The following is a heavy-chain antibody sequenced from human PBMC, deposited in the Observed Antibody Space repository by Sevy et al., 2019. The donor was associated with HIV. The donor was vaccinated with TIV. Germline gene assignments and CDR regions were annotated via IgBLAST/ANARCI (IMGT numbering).Heavy chain of an antibody. Sequence: GGSLRLSCAASGFTFSNAWMSWVRQAPGKGLEWVGRIKSKTDGGTTDYAAPVKGRFTISRDDSKNTLYLQMNSLKTEDTAVYYCTTDLWGGCSSTSCSKLDAFDIWGQGTMVTVSS. CDR3: TTDLWGGCSSTSCSKLDAFDI. V-gene: IGHV3-15*01. CDR2: IKSKTDGGTT. D-gene: IGHD2-2*01. CDR1: GFTFSNAW. J-gene: IGHJ3*02.